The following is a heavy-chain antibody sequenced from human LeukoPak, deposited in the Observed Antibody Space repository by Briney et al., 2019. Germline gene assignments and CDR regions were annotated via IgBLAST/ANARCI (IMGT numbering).Heavy chain of an antibody. CDR3: ARGKDGARYYYYHMDV. CDR2: VYYSGST. D-gene: IGHD4-17*01. V-gene: IGHV4-39*07. CDR1: GGSISSTTYY. Sequence: PSETLSLTCTVSGGSISSTTYYWGWIRQPPGKGLEWIGSVYYSGSTYYNPSLKSRVTISVDTSKKQFSLNLSSVTAADTAVYYCARGKDGARYYYYHMDVWGKGTTVTVPS. J-gene: IGHJ6*03.